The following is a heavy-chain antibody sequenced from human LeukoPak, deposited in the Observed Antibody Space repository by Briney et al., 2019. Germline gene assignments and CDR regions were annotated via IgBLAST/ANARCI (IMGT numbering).Heavy chain of an antibody. Sequence: GESLKISCKGSGYIFTSYWISWVRQMPGQGLEWMGRIDPSDSYTNYSPSFQGHVTISADKSISTAYLQWSSLKASDTAMYYCARPYTGYYSLDYWGQGTLVTVSS. CDR3: ARPYTGYYSLDY. D-gene: IGHD3-22*01. CDR2: IDPSDSYT. V-gene: IGHV5-10-1*01. CDR1: GYIFTSYW. J-gene: IGHJ4*02.